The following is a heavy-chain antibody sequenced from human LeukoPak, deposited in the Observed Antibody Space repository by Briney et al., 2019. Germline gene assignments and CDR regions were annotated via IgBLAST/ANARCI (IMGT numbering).Heavy chain of an antibody. CDR3: VRRVVVLTANHKSDAFDV. CDR1: GGSISTYY. D-gene: IGHD2-21*02. J-gene: IGHJ3*01. Sequence: PSETLSLTCTVSGGSISTYYWNWIRQPPGEGLEWMAYIYYTGSSNYNPSLKSRVTISLDTSQNQFSLKLRSVTAADSAVYYCVRRVVVLTANHKSDAFDVWGQGTVVTVSS. CDR2: IYYTGSS. V-gene: IGHV4-59*01.